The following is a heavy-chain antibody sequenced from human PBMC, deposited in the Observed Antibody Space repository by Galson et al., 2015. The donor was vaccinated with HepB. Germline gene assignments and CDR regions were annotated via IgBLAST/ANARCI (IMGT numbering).Heavy chain of an antibody. V-gene: IGHV3-23*01. CDR2: ISGSGGST. J-gene: IGHJ4*02. D-gene: IGHD1-26*01. CDR1: GFTFSSYA. CDR3: AKDTRSGKGTYYFDY. Sequence: SLRLSCAASGFTFSSYAMSWVRQAPGKGLEWVSAISGSGGSTYYADSVKDRFTISRDNSKNTLYLQMNSLRAEDTAVYYCAKDTRSGKGTYYFDYWGQGTLVTVSS.